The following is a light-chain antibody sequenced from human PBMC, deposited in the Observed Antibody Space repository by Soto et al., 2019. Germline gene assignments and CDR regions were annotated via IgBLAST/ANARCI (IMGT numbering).Light chain of an antibody. V-gene: IGKV1-5*03. Sequence: DIQLPQSPSTLSASVGDRVIIPCRASQSTSGWLAWYQQKPGKAPKLLIYKASTLKSGVPSRFSGGGSGTEITLTISSLQPDDFATYYGQQCNSYSWTFGQGTKVEI. CDR3: QQCNSYSWT. CDR2: KAS. CDR1: QSTSGW. J-gene: IGKJ1*01.